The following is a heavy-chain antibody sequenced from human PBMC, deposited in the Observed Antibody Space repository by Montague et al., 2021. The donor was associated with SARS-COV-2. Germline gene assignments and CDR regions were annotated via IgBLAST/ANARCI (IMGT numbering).Heavy chain of an antibody. CDR1: GGSLSSGLFY. V-gene: IGHV4-39*01. Sequence: SETLSLTCTVSGGSLSSGLFYWGWIRQPPGKGLEWIGSIHNGGTITNNPSLKSRVTLSADSSKNQFSLRLDSMTAADTAVYYCARHLAYCAGDCYPDYFDYWGLGTLVTVSS. D-gene: IGHD2-21*01. J-gene: IGHJ4*02. CDR3: ARHLAYCAGDCYPDYFDY. CDR2: IHNGGTI.